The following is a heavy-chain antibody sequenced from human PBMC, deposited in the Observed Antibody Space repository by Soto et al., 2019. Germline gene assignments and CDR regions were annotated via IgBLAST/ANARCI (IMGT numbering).Heavy chain of an antibody. V-gene: IGHV4-34*01. CDR3: ARDKITGLFDY. CDR1: GGSFSGYY. CDR2: INHSGST. D-gene: IGHD2-8*02. Sequence: QVQLQQWGAGLLKPSETLSLTCAVYGGSFSGYYWTWIRQSPGTGLEWIGEINHSGSTNYNPSLNSRLTISLDTSKLQFSLTLTSVTAAHTAVYYCARDKITGLFDYWGQGTLVTVSS. J-gene: IGHJ4*02.